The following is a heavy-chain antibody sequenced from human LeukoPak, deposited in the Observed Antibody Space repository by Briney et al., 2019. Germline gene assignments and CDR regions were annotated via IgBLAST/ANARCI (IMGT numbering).Heavy chain of an antibody. D-gene: IGHD2-15*01. CDR2: ISSSSSYI. J-gene: IGHJ5*02. V-gene: IGHV3-21*04. CDR3: AKYGSSGGPCPGSGGSCYRPAGWFDP. Sequence: TGGSLRLSCGASGFTFSSYSMNWVRQTPGKGLEWVSSISSSSSYIYYADSVKGRFTISGDNSKNTLYLQMNSLRAEDTAVYYCAKYGSSGGPCPGSGGSCYRPAGWFDPWGQGTLVTVSS. CDR1: GFTFSSYS.